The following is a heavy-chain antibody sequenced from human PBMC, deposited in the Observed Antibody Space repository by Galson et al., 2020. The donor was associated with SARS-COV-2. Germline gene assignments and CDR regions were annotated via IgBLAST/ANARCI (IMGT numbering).Heavy chain of an antibody. CDR1: GFTFSSYF. CDR3: ARVPDCSGGSCYSWFYP. CDR2: INSDGSST. D-gene: IGHD2-15*01. J-gene: IGHJ5*02. V-gene: IGHV3-74*01. Sequence: GGSLRLSCAVSGFTFSSYFMHWVRQAPGKGLVWVSRINSDGSSTSYADSVKGRFTISRDNAKNTLYLQMNSLRADDTAVYYCARVPDCSGGSCYSWFYPWGQGTLVTVSS.